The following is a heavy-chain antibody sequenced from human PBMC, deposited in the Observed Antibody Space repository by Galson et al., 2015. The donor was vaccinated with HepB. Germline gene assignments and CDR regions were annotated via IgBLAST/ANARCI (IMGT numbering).Heavy chain of an antibody. CDR1: GGSFRGYY. CDR3: ARDLGSGWSGAFDS. CDR2: INHSGTT. D-gene: IGHD6-19*01. V-gene: IGHV4-34*01. J-gene: IGHJ4*02. Sequence: LSLTCAVYGGSFRGYYWSWIRQPPGKGLEWIAEINHSGTTYYNPSLKSRVAISGDTSKNQFSLRLSSVTDADMAVYYCARDLGSGWSGAFDSWGQGTLVTVSS.